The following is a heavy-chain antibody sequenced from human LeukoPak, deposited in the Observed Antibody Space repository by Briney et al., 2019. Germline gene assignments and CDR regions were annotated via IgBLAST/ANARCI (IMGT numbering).Heavy chain of an antibody. CDR2: IIPIFGTA. Sequence: SVKVSCKASGGTFSSYAISWVRQAPGQGLEWMGGIIPIFGTANYAQKFQGRVTITADESTSTAYMELSSLRSEATAVYYCASGLHFSGGSEDFDYWGQGTLVTVSS. J-gene: IGHJ4*02. CDR1: GGTFSSYA. CDR3: ASGLHFSGGSEDFDY. V-gene: IGHV1-69*13. D-gene: IGHD2-15*01.